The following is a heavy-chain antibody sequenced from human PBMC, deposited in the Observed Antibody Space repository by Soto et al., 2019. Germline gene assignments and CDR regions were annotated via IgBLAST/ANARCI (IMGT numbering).Heavy chain of an antibody. V-gene: IGHV4-59*01. D-gene: IGHD5-12*01. CDR2: IYYSGST. CDR3: ARGGATSDWFDP. J-gene: IGHJ5*02. CDR1: GGSISSYY. Sequence: SETLSLTCTVSGGSISSYYWSWIRQPPGKGLEWIGYIYYSGSTNYNPSLKSRVTISVDTSKNQFSLKLSSVTAADTAVYYCARGGATSDWFDPWGQGTLVTVSS.